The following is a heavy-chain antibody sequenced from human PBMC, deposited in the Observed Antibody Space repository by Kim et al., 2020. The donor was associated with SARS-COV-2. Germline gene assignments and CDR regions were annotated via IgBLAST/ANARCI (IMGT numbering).Heavy chain of an antibody. Sequence: SETLSLTCTVSGGSISSYSWNWIRQPPGKGLEWIGYIHYSGSTNYNPSLKSRVTISVDTSKNQISLKLSSVTAADTAVYYCARETLVGHYYGMDVWGQGTTVTVSS. D-gene: IGHD3-10*02. CDR3: ARETLVGHYYGMDV. CDR1: GGSISSYS. V-gene: IGHV4-59*01. CDR2: IHYSGST. J-gene: IGHJ6*02.